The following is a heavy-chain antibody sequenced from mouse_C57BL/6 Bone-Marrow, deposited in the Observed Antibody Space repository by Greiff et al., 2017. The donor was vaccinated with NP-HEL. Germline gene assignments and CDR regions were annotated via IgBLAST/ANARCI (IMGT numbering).Heavy chain of an antibody. J-gene: IGHJ4*01. CDR1: GYTFTDYY. V-gene: IGHV1-76*01. Sequence: QVQLQQSGAELVRPGASVKLSCKASGYTFTDYYINWVKQRPGQGLEWIARIYPGSGNTYYNEKFKGKATLTAEKSSSTAYMQLSSLTSEDSAVYFCARRGYYGSSYAMDYWGQGTSVTVSS. D-gene: IGHD1-1*01. CDR3: ARRGYYGSSYAMDY. CDR2: IYPGSGNT.